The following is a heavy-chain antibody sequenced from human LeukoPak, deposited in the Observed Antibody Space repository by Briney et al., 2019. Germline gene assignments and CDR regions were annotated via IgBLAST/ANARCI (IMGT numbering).Heavy chain of an antibody. V-gene: IGHV3-15*01. CDR2: NNSKADGWTA. CDR1: GFSFTNAW. CDR3: TTDPAYAASP. Sequence: RGSLRLSCAPSGFSFTNAWMNCVRQALGGGLEWGVRNNSKADGWTADYAAPVKGTVTISRDDSKNTLYLYMTRLKTVDKGVYYCTTDPAYAASPWGQGTVVIVSA. D-gene: IGHD4/OR15-4a*01. J-gene: IGHJ5*02.